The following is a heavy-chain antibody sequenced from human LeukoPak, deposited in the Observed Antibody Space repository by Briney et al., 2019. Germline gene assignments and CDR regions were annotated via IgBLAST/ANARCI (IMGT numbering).Heavy chain of an antibody. CDR1: GGSISGYY. Sequence: SETLSLTCTVSGGSISGYYWSWIRQPPGKGLEWIGEINHSGSTNYNPSLKSRVTISVDTSKNQFSLKLSSVTAADTAVYYCARVGYIGSGSYLVDYWGQGTLVTVSS. V-gene: IGHV4-34*01. CDR3: ARVGYIGSGSYLVDY. J-gene: IGHJ4*02. D-gene: IGHD3-10*01. CDR2: INHSGST.